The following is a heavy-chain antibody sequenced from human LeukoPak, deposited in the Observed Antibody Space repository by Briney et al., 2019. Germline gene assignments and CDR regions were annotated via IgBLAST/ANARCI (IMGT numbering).Heavy chain of an antibody. Sequence: SVKVSCKASGGTFSSYAISWVRQAPGQGLECMGGSIPIFGTANYAQKFQGRVTITADESTSTAYMELSSLRSEDTAVYYCAKGVWGVTHFDYWGQGTLVTVSS. CDR2: SIPIFGTA. CDR1: GGTFSSYA. CDR3: AKGVWGVTHFDY. D-gene: IGHD3-10*02. V-gene: IGHV1-69*01. J-gene: IGHJ4*02.